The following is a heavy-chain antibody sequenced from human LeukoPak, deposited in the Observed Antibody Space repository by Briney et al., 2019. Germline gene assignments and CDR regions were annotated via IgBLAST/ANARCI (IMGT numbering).Heavy chain of an antibody. CDR3: ARRDIVVVTGPYYYMDV. Sequence: SETLSLTCAVHGGSFSGYYWSWIRQPPEKGLEWIGEINHSGSTNQNPSLKSRVTISVDTSKKQFSLKLSSVTAADTAVYYCARRDIVVVTGPYYYMDVWGKGTTVTISS. CDR2: INHSGST. J-gene: IGHJ6*03. V-gene: IGHV4-34*01. D-gene: IGHD2-2*01. CDR1: GGSFSGYY.